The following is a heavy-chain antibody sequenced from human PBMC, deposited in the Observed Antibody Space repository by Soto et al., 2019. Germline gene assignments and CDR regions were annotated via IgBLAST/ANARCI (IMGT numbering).Heavy chain of an antibody. CDR3: ARADFKYCSGGSCYVDY. Sequence: GGSLRLSCAASGFTFSSYAMHWVRQAPGKGLEWVAVISYDGSNKYYADSVKGRFTISRDNSKNTLYLQMNSLRAEDTAVYYCARADFKYCSGGSCYVDYWGQGTLVTVSS. CDR2: ISYDGSNK. CDR1: GFTFSSYA. D-gene: IGHD2-15*01. J-gene: IGHJ4*02. V-gene: IGHV3-30-3*01.